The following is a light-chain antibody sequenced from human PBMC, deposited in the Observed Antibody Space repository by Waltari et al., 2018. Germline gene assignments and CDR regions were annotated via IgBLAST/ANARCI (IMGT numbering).Light chain of an antibody. V-gene: IGKV3-11*01. J-gene: IGKJ4*01. CDR3: QQRRNWPLT. CDR1: KLISSY. Sequence: EIMMKQPPATMSSSPEARSTLSSSPSKLISSYLAWYHQKPGQAPRLLIYEASNRATGIPARFSGGGSGTDFTLTISSLEPEDFAVYYCQQRRNWPLTFGGGTKVEIK. CDR2: EAS.